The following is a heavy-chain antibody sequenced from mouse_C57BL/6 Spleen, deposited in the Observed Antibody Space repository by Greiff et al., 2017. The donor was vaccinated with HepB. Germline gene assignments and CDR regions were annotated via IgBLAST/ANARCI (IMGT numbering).Heavy chain of an antibody. D-gene: IGHD2-5*01. CDR3: ARSRYYSNSYYFDY. CDR1: GYSFTGYY. J-gene: IGHJ2*01. Sequence: EVQLQQSGPELVKPGASVKISCKASGYSFTGYYMNWVKQSPEKSLEWIGEINPSTGGTTYNQKFKAKATLTVDKSSSTAYMQLKSLTSEDSAVYYCARSRYYSNSYYFDYWGQGTTLTVSS. CDR2: INPSTGGT. V-gene: IGHV1-42*01.